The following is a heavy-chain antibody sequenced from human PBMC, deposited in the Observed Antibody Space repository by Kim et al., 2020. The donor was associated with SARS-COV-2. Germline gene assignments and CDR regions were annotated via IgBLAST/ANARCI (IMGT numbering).Heavy chain of an antibody. Sequence: GGSLRLSCAASGFTFSSYAMHWVRQAPGKGLEWVAVISYDGSNKYYADSVKGRFTISRDNSKNTLYLQMNSLRAEDTAVYYCARDTGGDYPLSQVYYYGMDVWGQGTTVTVSS. V-gene: IGHV3-30-3*01. CDR3: ARDTGGDYPLSQVYYYGMDV. CDR2: ISYDGSNK. CDR1: GFTFSSYA. J-gene: IGHJ6*02. D-gene: IGHD4-17*01.